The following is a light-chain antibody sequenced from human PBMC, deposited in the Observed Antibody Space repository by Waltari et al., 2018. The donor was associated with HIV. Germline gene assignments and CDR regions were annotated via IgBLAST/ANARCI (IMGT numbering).Light chain of an antibody. CDR2: AAT. CDR1: QNINTF. J-gene: IGKJ2*01. CDR3: QHNYKTPRT. Sequence: QMTQSPSSLSASVGDRVTIPCRASQNINTFLNFLQQPPGKSPKLLISAATTAHSGVPSMFSGRGSGTYFTLTSSTLHPEDVATYFCQHNYKTPRTFGPGTKLQI. V-gene: IGKV1-39*01.